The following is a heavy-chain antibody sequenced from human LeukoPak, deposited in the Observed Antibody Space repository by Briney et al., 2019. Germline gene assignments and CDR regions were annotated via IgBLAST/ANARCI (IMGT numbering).Heavy chain of an antibody. CDR2: ISSGSSPI. J-gene: IGHJ5*02. CDR3: TYLRTPYYNDKWLDP. Sequence: QSGGSLRLTCAASGFTFRTFSMNWVRQAPGKGLEWLSYISSGSSPIYYADSVKGRFTIPRDDAQNLVYLQMNSLRVEDTAVYYCTYLRTPYYNDKWLDPWGQGALVTVSS. D-gene: IGHD3/OR15-3a*01. V-gene: IGHV3-48*04. CDR1: GFTFRTFS.